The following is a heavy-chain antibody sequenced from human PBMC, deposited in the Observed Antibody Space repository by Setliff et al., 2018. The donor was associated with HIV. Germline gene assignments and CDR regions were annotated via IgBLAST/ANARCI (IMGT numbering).Heavy chain of an antibody. CDR2: ISYTGST. D-gene: IGHD2-15*01. J-gene: IGHJ4*02. V-gene: IGHV4-59*01. CDR1: GGAISTYF. CDR3: ARTAQKGILLLPLAS. Sequence: PSETLSLTCTVSGGAISTYFWSWVRQTPGRRLEFIGYISYTGSTSYNPSFRSRVTISVDTSKTQFSLMLDSVTAADTSVYYCARTAQKGILLLPLASWGPGTLVTVSS.